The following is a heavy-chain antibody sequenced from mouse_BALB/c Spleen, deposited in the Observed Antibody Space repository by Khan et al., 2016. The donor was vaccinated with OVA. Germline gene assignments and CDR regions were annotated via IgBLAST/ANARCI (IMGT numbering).Heavy chain of an antibody. Sequence: DLVKPGASVKLSCKASGYTFTSYWINWIKQRPGQGLEWVGHIGPGSGNTYSNAMFNGKATLTVETSSSTAYIQLSSLSSEDSAVYFCARSNYYGSGLYAMDYWGQGTSVTVSS. CDR1: GYTFTSYW. D-gene: IGHD1-1*01. V-gene: IGHV1S41*01. J-gene: IGHJ4*01. CDR3: ARSNYYGSGLYAMDY. CDR2: IGPGSGNT.